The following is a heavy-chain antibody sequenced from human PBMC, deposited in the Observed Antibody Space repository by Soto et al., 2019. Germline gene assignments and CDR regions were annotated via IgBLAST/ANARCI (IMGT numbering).Heavy chain of an antibody. CDR2: IYYSGST. CDR1: GGSISSYY. D-gene: IGHD6-13*01. J-gene: IGHJ5*01. CDR3: ASLYSSSWYAFDS. Sequence: SETLSLTCTVSGGSISSYYWSWIRQPPGKGLEWIGYIYYSGSTNYNPSLKSRVTISVDTSKNQFSLKLSSVTAADTAVYYCASLYSSSWYAFDSWGQGTLVTVSS. V-gene: IGHV4-59*01.